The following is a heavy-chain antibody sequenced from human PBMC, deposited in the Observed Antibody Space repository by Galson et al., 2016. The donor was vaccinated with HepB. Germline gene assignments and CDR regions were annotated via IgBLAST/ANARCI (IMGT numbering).Heavy chain of an antibody. V-gene: IGHV1-69*13. D-gene: IGHD2-21*02. CDR3: ARGGPSNQALLFPEPLRT. CDR1: GGTFSNYR. Sequence: SVKVSCKASGGTFSNYRIDWVRQAPGQGLEWMGGIIPISGTPNYAQKFQVRVTITADESTSTAYMEVSSLRSEDTAVYHCARGGPSNQALLFPEPLRTWGQGTLVTVSS. CDR2: IIPISGTP. J-gene: IGHJ4*02.